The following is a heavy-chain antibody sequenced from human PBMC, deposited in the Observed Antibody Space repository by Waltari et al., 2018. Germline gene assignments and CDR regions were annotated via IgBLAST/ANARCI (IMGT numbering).Heavy chain of an antibody. J-gene: IGHJ4*02. D-gene: IGHD2-2*01. CDR1: GGTFSSYA. V-gene: IGHV1-69*01. CDR2: IIPIFGTA. Sequence: QVQLVQSGAEVKKPGSSVKVSCKASGGTFSSYAISWVRQAPGQGLEGMGGIIPIFGTANYEQKFQGRVTITADESTSTAYRELSSLRSEDTAVYYCARGVHCSSTSCLDYWGQGTLVTVSS. CDR3: ARGVHCSSTSCLDY.